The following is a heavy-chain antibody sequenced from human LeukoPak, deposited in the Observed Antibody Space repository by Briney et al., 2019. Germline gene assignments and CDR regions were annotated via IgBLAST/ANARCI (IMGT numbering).Heavy chain of an antibody. CDR3: AKDSEDSSGWSEIFDY. J-gene: IGHJ4*02. CDR1: GFTFSSYA. CDR2: ISGSGGST. D-gene: IGHD6-19*01. V-gene: IGHV3-23*01. Sequence: PGGSLRLSCAASGFTFSSYAMSWVRQAPGKGLEWVSAISGSGGSTYYADSVKGRFTISRDNSKNTLYLQMNSLRAEDTAVYYCAKDSEDSSGWSEIFDYWGQGTLVTVSS.